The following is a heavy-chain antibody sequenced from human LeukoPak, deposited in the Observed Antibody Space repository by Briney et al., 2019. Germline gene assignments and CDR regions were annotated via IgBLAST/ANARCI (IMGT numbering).Heavy chain of an antibody. D-gene: IGHD6-6*01. Sequence: GGSLRLSCAASGFTFSSYAMSWVRQAPGKGLEWVSAISGSGGSTYYADSVKGRFTISRDNAKNTLYLQMNSLRSEDAAVYYCARFTAGRPIYWGQGTLVTVSS. V-gene: IGHV3-23*01. CDR2: ISGSGGST. J-gene: IGHJ4*02. CDR1: GFTFSSYA. CDR3: ARFTAGRPIY.